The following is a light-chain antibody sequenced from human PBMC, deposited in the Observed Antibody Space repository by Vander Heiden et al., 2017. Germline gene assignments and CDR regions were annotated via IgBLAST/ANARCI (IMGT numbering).Light chain of an antibody. CDR3: CSYAGNWV. V-gene: IGLV2-23*01. Sequence: QSALTQPASVSGSPGQSITISCTGTSSDVGSYNLVSWYQQHPGKAPKLMIYEGSKRPSGVSNRFSGSKYGNTASLTIPGLQAEDEADYYCCSYAGNWVFGGGTKLTVL. CDR2: EGS. CDR1: SSDVGSYNL. J-gene: IGLJ3*02.